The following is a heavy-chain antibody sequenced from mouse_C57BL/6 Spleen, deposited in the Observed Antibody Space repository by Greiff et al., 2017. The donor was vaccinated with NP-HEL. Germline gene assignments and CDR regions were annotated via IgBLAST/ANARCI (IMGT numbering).Heavy chain of an antibody. CDR2: INPNNGGT. CDR3: ARSYYGSPAWFAY. CDR1: GYTFTDYY. D-gene: IGHD1-1*01. Sequence: EVQLQQSGPELVKPGASVKISCKASGYTFTDYYMNWVKQSHGKSLEWIGDINPNNGGTSYNQKFKGKATLTVDTSSSTAYMELRSLTSEDSAVYYCARSYYGSPAWFAYWGQGTLVTVSA. J-gene: IGHJ3*01. V-gene: IGHV1-26*01.